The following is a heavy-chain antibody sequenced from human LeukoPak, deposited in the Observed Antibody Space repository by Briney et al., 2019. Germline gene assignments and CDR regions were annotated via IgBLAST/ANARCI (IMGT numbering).Heavy chain of an antibody. D-gene: IGHD6-6*01. V-gene: IGHV1-2*02. CDR1: GYTFTGYY. CDR3: ARASWGIAARGWFDP. J-gene: IGHJ5*02. Sequence: ASVKVSCKASGYTFTGYYMHWVRQAPGQGLEWMGWINPNSGGTNYAQKFQGRVTMTRDTSISTAYMELSRLRSDDTAVYYCARASWGIAARGWFDPWGQGTLVTVSS. CDR2: INPNSGGT.